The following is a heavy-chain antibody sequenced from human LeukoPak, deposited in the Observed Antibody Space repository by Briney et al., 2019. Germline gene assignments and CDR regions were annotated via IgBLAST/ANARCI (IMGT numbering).Heavy chain of an antibody. CDR1: GGSISSSSYY. J-gene: IGHJ6*03. CDR3: AKDQSRVRGAIDV. V-gene: IGHV4-39*07. CDR2: IYYSGST. Sequence: PSETLTLTCTVSGGSISSSSYYWGWIRQPPGKGLEWIGSIYYSGSTYYNPSLKSRVTISVDTSKNQFSLKLSSATAADTAVYFCAKDQSRVRGAIDVWGKGTTVIVSS. D-gene: IGHD3-10*01.